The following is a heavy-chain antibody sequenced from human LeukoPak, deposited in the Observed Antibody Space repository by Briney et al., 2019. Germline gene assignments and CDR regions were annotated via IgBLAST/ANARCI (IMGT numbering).Heavy chain of an antibody. D-gene: IGHD3-22*01. V-gene: IGHV4-61*02. CDR2: IHTSGST. CDR1: GGSISSGSYY. CDR3: ARDRYYYDSSGSHFDY. J-gene: IGHJ4*02. Sequence: SETLSLTCTVSGGSISSGSYYWSWIRQPAGKGLEWIGRIHTSGSTNYNPSLKSRVTMSVDTSKNQFSLKLSSVTAADTAVYYCARDRYYYDSSGSHFDYWGQGTLVTVSS.